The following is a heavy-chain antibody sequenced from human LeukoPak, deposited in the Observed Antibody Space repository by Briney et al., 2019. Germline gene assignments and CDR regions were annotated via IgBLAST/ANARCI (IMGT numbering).Heavy chain of an antibody. CDR2: IYYSGST. D-gene: IGHD6-13*01. J-gene: IGHJ4*02. CDR1: GGSISSYY. Sequence: SETLSLTCTVSGGSISSYYWSWIRQPPGKGLEWIGYIYYSGSTNYNPSLKSRVTISVDTSKNQFSLKLSSVTAADTAVYYCARDQGYSSSWNYFDYWGQGTLVTVSS. V-gene: IGHV4-59*01. CDR3: ARDQGYSSSWNYFDY.